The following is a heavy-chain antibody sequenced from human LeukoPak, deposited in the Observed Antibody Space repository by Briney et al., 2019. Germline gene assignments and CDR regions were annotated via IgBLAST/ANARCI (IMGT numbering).Heavy chain of an antibody. J-gene: IGHJ6*03. D-gene: IGHD3-22*01. CDR2: IWYDGSNK. CDR3: AGGGLLGYYYYMDV. Sequence: PGRSLRLSCAASGFTFSSYGMHWVRQAPGKGLEWVAVIWYDGSNKYYADSVKGRFTISRDNSKNTLYLQMNSLRAEDTAVYYCAGGGLLGYYYYMDVWGKGTTVTVSS. V-gene: IGHV3-33*01. CDR1: GFTFSSYG.